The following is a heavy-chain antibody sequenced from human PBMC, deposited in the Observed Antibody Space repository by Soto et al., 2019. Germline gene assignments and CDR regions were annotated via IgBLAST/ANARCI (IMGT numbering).Heavy chain of an antibody. CDR1: GFTFSSYG. J-gene: IGHJ6*02. V-gene: IGHV3-33*01. Sequence: EGSLRLSCAASGFTFSSYGMHWVRQAPGKGLAWVAVIWYDGSNKYYADSVKGRFTISRYNSKNTLYLQMNSLRAEDTAVYYCARDHVVVVVAASAGYGMEVCGQGTRVTVSS. CDR3: ARDHVVVVVAASAGYGMEV. D-gene: IGHD2-15*01. CDR2: IWYDGSNK.